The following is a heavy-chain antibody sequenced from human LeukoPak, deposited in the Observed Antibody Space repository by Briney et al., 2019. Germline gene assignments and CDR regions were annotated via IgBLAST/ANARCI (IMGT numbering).Heavy chain of an antibody. Sequence: GGSLRLSCAGSGFTFSGTWLNWVRQAPGQGLEWVARINTKTDGATTTYGGPGKGRFTLSRDDSKSTLYLDMNRLKTEDTAVYYCTTEFWYYFNNWGQGTLVTVSS. V-gene: IGHV3-15*01. CDR2: INTKTDGATT. D-gene: IGHD3-3*01. J-gene: IGHJ4*02. CDR3: TTEFWYYFNN. CDR1: GFTFSGTW.